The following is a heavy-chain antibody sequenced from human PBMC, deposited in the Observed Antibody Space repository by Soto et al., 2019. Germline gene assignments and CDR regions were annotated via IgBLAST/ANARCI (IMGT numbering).Heavy chain of an antibody. CDR2: MNPHSGNT. CDR1: GYSFTRLH. Sequence: XAVKVSCKASGYSFTRLHFNWVGQATGQGLEWIGWMNPHSGNTGFAQRFQGRVTMTRNTSINTAYMELKSLRSQDTAVYYCARVSMGVFDHWGQGRQLTVSS. CDR3: ARVSMGVFDH. D-gene: IGHD3-16*01. V-gene: IGHV1-8*01. J-gene: IGHJ4*02.